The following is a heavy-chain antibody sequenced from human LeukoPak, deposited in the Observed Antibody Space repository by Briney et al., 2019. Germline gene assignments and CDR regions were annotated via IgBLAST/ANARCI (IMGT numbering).Heavy chain of an antibody. CDR3: ARLGVGTGH. J-gene: IGHJ4*02. Sequence: PSETLSLTCAVSGGSISTGTYYWSWIRQSAGKGLEWIGRIYTNASTGYNPSLKSRVTISLDTSKNQFSLRLSSVTATDTAVYYCARLGVGTGHWGQGTLVTVSS. CDR1: GGSISTGTYY. D-gene: IGHD1/OR15-1a*01. V-gene: IGHV4-61*02. CDR2: IYTNAST.